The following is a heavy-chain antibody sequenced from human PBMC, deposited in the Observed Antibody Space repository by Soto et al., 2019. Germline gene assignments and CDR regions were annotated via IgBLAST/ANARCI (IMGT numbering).Heavy chain of an antibody. CDR2: IYWDGDR. V-gene: IGHV2-5*02. D-gene: IGHD6-6*01. CDR3: AHPKSSYLDY. J-gene: IGHJ4*02. Sequence: QITLKESGPTLVKPTQTLTLTCTFSGFSLTISGEGVAWIRQPPGKALEWLALIYWDGDRRYSPSLKTRLTITEVSSKSRVVLTMTNMDPLDTATYYCAHPKSSYLDYWGQGSLVTVSS. CDR1: GFSLTISGEG.